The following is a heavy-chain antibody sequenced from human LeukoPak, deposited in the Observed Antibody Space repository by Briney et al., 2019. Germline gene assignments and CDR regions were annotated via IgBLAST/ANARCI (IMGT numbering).Heavy chain of an antibody. CDR2: VFYTGDT. CDR1: ADSISSFY. V-gene: IGHV4-59*08. CDR3: ARHPFATPFDH. D-gene: IGHD2-15*01. J-gene: IGHJ4*02. Sequence: TLSLTCAVSADSISSFYWSWIRQPPGKGLEWIGYVFYTGDTNHNPSLKSRVTISLDTSKKQVALRLTSVTAADTAVYYCARHPFATPFDHWGRGTLVTVSS.